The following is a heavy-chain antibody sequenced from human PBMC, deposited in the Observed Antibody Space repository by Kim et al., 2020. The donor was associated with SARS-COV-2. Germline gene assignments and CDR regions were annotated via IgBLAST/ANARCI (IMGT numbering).Heavy chain of an antibody. V-gene: IGHV1-24*01. D-gene: IGHD6-19*01. J-gene: IGHJ5*02. CDR3: ATVAVAGDWFDP. Sequence: ASVKVSCKVSGYTLTELSMHWVRQAPGKGLEWMGGFDPEDGETIYAQKFQGRVTMTEDTSTDTAYMELSSLRSEDTAVYYCATVAVAGDWFDPWGQGTLVTVSS. CDR1: GYTLTELS. CDR2: FDPEDGET.